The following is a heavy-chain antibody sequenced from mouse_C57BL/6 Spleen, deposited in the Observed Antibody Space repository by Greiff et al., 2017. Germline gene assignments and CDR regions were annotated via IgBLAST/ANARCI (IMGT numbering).Heavy chain of an antibody. V-gene: IGHV3-6*01. CDR2: ISYDGSN. CDR1: GYSITSGYY. J-gene: IGHJ2*01. CDR3: AREEAIYDGYYFDY. Sequence: ESGPGLVKPSQSLSLTCSVTGYSITSGYYWNWIRQFPGNKLEWMGYISYDGSNNYNPSLKNRISITRDTSKNQFFLKLNSVTTEDTATYYCAREEAIYDGYYFDYWGQGTTLTVSS. D-gene: IGHD2-3*01.